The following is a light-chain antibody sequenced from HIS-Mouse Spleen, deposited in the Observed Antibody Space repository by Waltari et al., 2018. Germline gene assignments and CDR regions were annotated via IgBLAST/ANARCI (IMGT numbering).Light chain of an antibody. V-gene: IGLV2-14*03. J-gene: IGLJ2*01. CDR2: DVS. Sequence: SALTQPASVSGSPGQSITISCTGTSSDVGGYNYVSWYQQHPGNAPKLMSYDVSNRPSGVSNRISGLQAEDEADYYCSSYTSSSFNVVFGGGTKLTVL. CDR3: SSYTSSSFNVV. CDR1: SSDVGGYNY.